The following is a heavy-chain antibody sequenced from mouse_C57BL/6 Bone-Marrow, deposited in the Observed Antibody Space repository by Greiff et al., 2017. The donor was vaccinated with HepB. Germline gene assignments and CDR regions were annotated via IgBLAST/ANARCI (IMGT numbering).Heavy chain of an antibody. V-gene: IGHV1-64*01. CDR3: ARISSQFAY. CDR2: IHPNSGST. D-gene: IGHD1-1*01. Sequence: QVQLKQPGAELVKPGASVKLSCKASGYTFTSYWMHWVKQRPGQGLEWIGMIHPNSGSTNYNEKFKSKATLTVDKSSSTAYMQLSSLTSEDSAVYYCARISSQFAYWGQGTLVTVSA. J-gene: IGHJ3*01. CDR1: GYTFTSYW.